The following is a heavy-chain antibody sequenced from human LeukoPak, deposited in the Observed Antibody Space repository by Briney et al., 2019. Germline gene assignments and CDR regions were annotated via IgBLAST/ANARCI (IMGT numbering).Heavy chain of an antibody. Sequence: ASVKVSCKAPGGTFTNYAISWVRQAPGQGLEWMGGIIPFFATTNYAQKFQGRVTITADESTSTAHMELSSLIFEDTAVYYCARRGAGDPTNHFDYWGQGTLVTVSS. V-gene: IGHV1-69*13. CDR1: GGTFTNYA. CDR2: IIPFFATT. J-gene: IGHJ4*02. D-gene: IGHD7-27*01. CDR3: ARRGAGDPTNHFDY.